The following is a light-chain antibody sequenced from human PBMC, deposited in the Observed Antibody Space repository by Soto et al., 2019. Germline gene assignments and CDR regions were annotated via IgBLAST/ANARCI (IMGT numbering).Light chain of an antibody. V-gene: IGKV1-39*01. CDR1: QGISND. J-gene: IGKJ1*01. Sequence: IQMTQSPSFLSASVCHRVPNTCRASQGISNDLGWYQQKPGKAPKRLIYAASSLQSGVPSRFSGSGSGTEFTLTISSLQPEDIGTYYCQRSYITPWTFGQGTKVDIK. CDR2: AAS. CDR3: QRSYITPWT.